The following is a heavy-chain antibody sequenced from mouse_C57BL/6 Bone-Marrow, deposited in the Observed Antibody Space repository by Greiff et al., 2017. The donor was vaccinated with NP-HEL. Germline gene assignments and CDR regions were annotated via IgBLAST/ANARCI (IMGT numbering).Heavy chain of an antibody. D-gene: IGHD4-1*01. Sequence: QVQLQQSGAELVRPGASVTLSCKASGYTFTDYEMHWVKQTPVHGLEWIGAIDPENGGTAYNQKFKGKAILTADKSSSTAYMELRSLTSEDSAVYYCTKLGLYVDYWGQGTTLTVSS. CDR1: GYTFTDYE. V-gene: IGHV1-15*01. CDR2: IDPENGGT. CDR3: TKLGLYVDY. J-gene: IGHJ2*01.